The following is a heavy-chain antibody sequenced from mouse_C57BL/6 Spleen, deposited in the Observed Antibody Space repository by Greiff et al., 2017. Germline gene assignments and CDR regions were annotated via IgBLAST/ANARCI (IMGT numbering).Heavy chain of an antibody. CDR2: ISGGGGNT. V-gene: IGHV5-9*01. CDR1: GFTFSSYT. Sequence: EVKLMESGGGLVKPGGSLKLSCAASGFTFSSYTMSWVRPTPEKRLEWVATISGGGGNTYYPDSVKGRFTISRDNAKNTLYLQMSSLRSEDTALYYCARHESNYVNYFDYWGQGTTLTVSS. J-gene: IGHJ2*01. D-gene: IGHD2-5*01. CDR3: ARHESNYVNYFDY.